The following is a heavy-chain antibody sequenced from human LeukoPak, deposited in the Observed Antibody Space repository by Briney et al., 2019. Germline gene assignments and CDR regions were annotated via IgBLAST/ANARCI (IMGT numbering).Heavy chain of an antibody. CDR1: GFTFSSYD. CDR3: AKGYCTSTTCYGLIDY. Sequence: GGSLRLSCAASGFTFSSYDMNWVRQAPGKGLEWVSVISGSDGSTFYADSVKGRFTISRGNSKNTLYLQMNSLRAEDTAVYYCAKGYCTSTTCYGLIDYWGQGTLVTVSS. V-gene: IGHV3-23*01. J-gene: IGHJ4*02. D-gene: IGHD2-2*01. CDR2: ISGSDGST.